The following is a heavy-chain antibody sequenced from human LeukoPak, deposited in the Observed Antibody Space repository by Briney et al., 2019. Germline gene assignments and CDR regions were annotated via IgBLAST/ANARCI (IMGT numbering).Heavy chain of an antibody. J-gene: IGHJ4*02. CDR1: GCTFTVYY. CDR3: ATPYCGGDCAPFFDY. Sequence: GASVKVSCKASGCTFTVYYMHWVRQAPGQGIEWMGWINPYSGGTNYAQKFQGRVTMTRDTAISTAYMELSRLRSDDTAVYYCATPYCGGDCAPFFDYWGQGTLVTVSS. CDR2: INPYSGGT. D-gene: IGHD2-21*02. V-gene: IGHV1-2*02.